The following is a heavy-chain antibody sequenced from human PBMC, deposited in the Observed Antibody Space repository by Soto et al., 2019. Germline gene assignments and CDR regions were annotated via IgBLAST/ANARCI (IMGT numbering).Heavy chain of an antibody. Sequence: SETLSLTCTVSGGSISSYYWSWIRQPPGKGLEWIGYIDYSGSTNYNPSLKSRVTISVDTSKNQLSLKPSSVTAADTAVYYCARDNYAPFDYWGQGTLVTVSS. CDR3: ARDNYAPFDY. J-gene: IGHJ4*02. CDR1: GGSISSYY. D-gene: IGHD3-16*01. V-gene: IGHV4-59*01. CDR2: IDYSGST.